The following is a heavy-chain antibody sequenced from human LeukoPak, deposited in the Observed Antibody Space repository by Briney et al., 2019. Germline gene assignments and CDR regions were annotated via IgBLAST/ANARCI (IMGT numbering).Heavy chain of an antibody. V-gene: IGHV4-61*02. CDR2: IYTGGST. CDR1: GGSISSGSYY. Sequence: SQTLSLTCTVSGGSISSGSYYWSWIRQPAGKGLEWIGRIYTGGSTNYNPSLKSRVTMSVDTSKNQFSLKLSSVTAADTAVYYCARVDYSGWYVGAFDIWGQGTMVTVSS. CDR3: ARVDYSGWYVGAFDI. D-gene: IGHD6-19*01. J-gene: IGHJ3*02.